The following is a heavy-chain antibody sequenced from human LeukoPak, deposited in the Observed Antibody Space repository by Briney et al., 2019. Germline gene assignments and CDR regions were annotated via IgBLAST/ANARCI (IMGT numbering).Heavy chain of an antibody. CDR2: MNPNSGNT. Sequence: GASVKVSCKASGYTFTNYDINWLRQATGQGLEWMGWMNPNSGNTGYAQKFQGRVNMTRNTSISAAYMELSSLRSEDTAIYYCVRNGQQVRYFQHWGQGTLVTVSS. CDR3: VRNGQQVRYFQH. J-gene: IGHJ1*01. D-gene: IGHD6-13*01. CDR1: GYTFTNYD. V-gene: IGHV1-8*01.